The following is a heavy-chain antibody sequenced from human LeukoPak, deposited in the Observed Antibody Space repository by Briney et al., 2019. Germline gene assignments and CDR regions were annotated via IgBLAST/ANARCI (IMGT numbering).Heavy chain of an antibody. CDR3: VRIPTFGGVMGLFDY. CDR1: GFTFSSYW. Sequence: GGSLRLSCAASGFTFSSYWMSWVRQAPGKRLEWVANIKQDGSEKYYVDSVKGRFTISRDNAKNSLYLQMNSLRAEDTAVYYCVRIPTFGGVMGLFDYWGQGTLVTVSS. D-gene: IGHD3-16*01. CDR2: IKQDGSEK. J-gene: IGHJ4*02. V-gene: IGHV3-7*01.